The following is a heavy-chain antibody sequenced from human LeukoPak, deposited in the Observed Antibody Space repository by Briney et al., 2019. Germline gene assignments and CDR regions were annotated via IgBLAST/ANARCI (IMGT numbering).Heavy chain of an antibody. V-gene: IGHV4-59*01. CDR2: IYYSGST. CDR3: ARGVSRSSDWFDP. CDR1: GGSISPYY. Sequence: PSETLSLTCTVSGGSISPYYWTWIRQPPGKGLQYIGYIYYSGSTNYNPSLKSRITISVDTSKNQFSLKLSSVTAADTAVYYCARGVSRSSDWFDPWGQGTLVTVSS. D-gene: IGHD6-6*01. J-gene: IGHJ5*02.